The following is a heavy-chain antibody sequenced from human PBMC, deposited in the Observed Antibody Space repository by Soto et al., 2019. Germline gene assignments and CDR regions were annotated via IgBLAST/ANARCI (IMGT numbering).Heavy chain of an antibody. D-gene: IGHD1-26*01. CDR2: IYTDGGTT. Sequence: PGGSLRLSCTASGFIFSSYWMHWVRQAPGKGLVWVSRIYTDGGTTTYAESVKGRFTISRDNARNTLYLQMNSLRPEDTALYYCVRVGSGSYSWRDPWGQGTLVTVSS. J-gene: IGHJ5*02. V-gene: IGHV3-74*01. CDR3: VRVGSGSYSWRDP. CDR1: GFIFSSYW.